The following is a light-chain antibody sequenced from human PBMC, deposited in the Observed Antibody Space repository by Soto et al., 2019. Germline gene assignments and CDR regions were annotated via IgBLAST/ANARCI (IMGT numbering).Light chain of an antibody. J-gene: IGKJ1*01. CDR2: KTS. CDR3: QQYKTYPWT. V-gene: IGKV1-5*03. CDR1: QSISTW. Sequence: DIQMTQSPSTLSASVGDRVTITCRASQSISTWLAWYQQKPGKAPILLIFKTSSLESGVPSRFSGSGSGTEFPLTISSLQPDDFATYYCQQYKTYPWTFGQGTKVEIK.